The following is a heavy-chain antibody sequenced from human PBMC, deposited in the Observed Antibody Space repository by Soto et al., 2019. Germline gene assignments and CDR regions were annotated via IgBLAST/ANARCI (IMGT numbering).Heavy chain of an antibody. J-gene: IGHJ4*02. Sequence: SGGSLRLSCAASGFTFSSYAMHWVRQAPGKGLEWVAVISYDGSNKYYADSVKGRFTISLDTSKNQFSLKLSSVTAADTAVYYCARVGSSIAVRPFDYWGQGTLVTVSS. D-gene: IGHD6-6*01. CDR1: GFTFSSYA. CDR2: ISYDGSNK. CDR3: ARVGSSIAVRPFDY. V-gene: IGHV3-30-3*01.